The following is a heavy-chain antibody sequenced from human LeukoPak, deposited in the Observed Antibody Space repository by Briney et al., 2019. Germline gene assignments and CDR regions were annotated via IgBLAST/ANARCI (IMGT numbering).Heavy chain of an antibody. CDR1: VYTFTSYY. CDR2: RNPNSGST. CDR3: ERGKVVAARYYFDY. Sequence: ASENVSCKASVYTFTSYYMHWVRLAPAQGLEWMGIRNPNSGSTSYAKKFQGRVSMTRDTSTRTVYMELSSLRSEDTAVYYCERGKVVAARYYFDYWGQGTLVTVSS. D-gene: IGHD2-15*01. V-gene: IGHV1-46*01. J-gene: IGHJ4*02.